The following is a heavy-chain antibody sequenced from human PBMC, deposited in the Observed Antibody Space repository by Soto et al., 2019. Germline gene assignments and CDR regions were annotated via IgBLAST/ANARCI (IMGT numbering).Heavy chain of an antibody. V-gene: IGHV5-51*01. D-gene: IGHD6-13*01. CDR1: GYSFTNYW. Sequence: GESLKISCQGSGYSFTNYWVGWVRQIPGRGLEWMGIIHPGDSDTRYSPFFQGQVTISADRSISTAYLQWSSLKASDTAMYYCARVLNYMAATGLDYWGQGTLVTVSS. CDR2: IHPGDSDT. CDR3: ARVLNYMAATGLDY. J-gene: IGHJ4*02.